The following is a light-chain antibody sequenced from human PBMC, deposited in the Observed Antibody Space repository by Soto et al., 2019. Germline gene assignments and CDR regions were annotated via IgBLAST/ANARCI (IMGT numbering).Light chain of an antibody. CDR2: DTS. V-gene: IGKV3-11*01. CDR3: QQRTNRPPIT. Sequence: EIVLTQSPVTLSLSPGERATLSCRASQTVSSYLAWYQQKPGQAPRLLIFDTSNRATGIPARFSGSGSGTDFTLTISGLEPEDFAVYYCQQRTNRPPITFGQGTRLEIK. J-gene: IGKJ5*01. CDR1: QTVSSY.